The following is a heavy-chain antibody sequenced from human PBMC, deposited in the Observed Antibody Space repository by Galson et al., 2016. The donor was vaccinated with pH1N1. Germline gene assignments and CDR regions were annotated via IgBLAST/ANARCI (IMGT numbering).Heavy chain of an antibody. D-gene: IGHD6-19*01. CDR3: ARHSTSGFPGIEVAARRRPFDI. Sequence: QSGAEVKKPGESLKISCEGSGYRFSNSWVGWVRQMPGKGLEWMGIIYLGGSHIRYSPSFQGQVTVSADRSIDTVYLQWSSLKASDTAIYYCARHSTSGFPGIEVAARRRPFDIWGPGTMVIVSS. CDR1: GYRFSNSW. V-gene: IGHV5-51*01. J-gene: IGHJ3*02. CDR2: IYLGGSHI.